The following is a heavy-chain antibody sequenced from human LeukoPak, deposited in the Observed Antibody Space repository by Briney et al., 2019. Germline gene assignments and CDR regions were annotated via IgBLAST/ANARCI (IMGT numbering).Heavy chain of an antibody. CDR2: IYTSGST. CDR1: GGSISSYY. D-gene: IGHD1-1*01. CDR3: ARRTYSAAYWKHFDY. Sequence: SETLSLTCTVSGGSISSYYWSWIRQPAGKGLEWIGRIYTSGSTNYNPSLKSRVTMSVDTSKNQFSLKLNSVTAADTAVYYCARRTYSAAYWKHFDYWGQGTLVTVSS. J-gene: IGHJ4*02. V-gene: IGHV4-4*07.